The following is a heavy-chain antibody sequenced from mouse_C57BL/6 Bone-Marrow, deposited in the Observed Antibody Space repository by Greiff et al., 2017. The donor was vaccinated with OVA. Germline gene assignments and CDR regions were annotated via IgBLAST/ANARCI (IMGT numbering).Heavy chain of an antibody. D-gene: IGHD1-1*01. Sequence: EVQGVESGPVLVKPGASVKMSCKASGYTFTDYYMNWVKQSHGKSLEWIGVINPYNGGTSYNQKFKGKATLTVDKSSSTAYMELNSLTSDDSTVYYYARRAVVSPFAYWGQGTLVTVSA. V-gene: IGHV1-19*01. CDR2: INPYNGGT. J-gene: IGHJ3*01. CDR3: ARRAVVSPFAY. CDR1: GYTFTDYY.